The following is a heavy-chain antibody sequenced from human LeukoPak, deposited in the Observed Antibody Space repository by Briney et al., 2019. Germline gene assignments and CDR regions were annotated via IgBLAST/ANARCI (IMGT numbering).Heavy chain of an antibody. V-gene: IGHV3-7*01. CDR3: ARDGYSSGWYAFDY. J-gene: IGHJ4*02. Sequence: GGSLRLSCAASGFTFSNYWMSWVRQPPGKGLEWVANIKQDGSEKYYVDSVKGRFTISRDTAKNSLYLQMNSLRAEDTAVYYCARDGYSSGWYAFDYWGQGTLVTVSS. CDR1: GFTFSNYW. CDR2: IKQDGSEK. D-gene: IGHD6-19*01.